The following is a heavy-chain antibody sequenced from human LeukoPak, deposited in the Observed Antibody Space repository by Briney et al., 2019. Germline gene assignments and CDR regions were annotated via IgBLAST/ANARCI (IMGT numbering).Heavy chain of an antibody. V-gene: IGHV3-23*01. Sequence: GGSLRLSCAAFSGFAMSWVRQAPGKGLEWVSAINGRGDDTYFPDSVKGRFTISRDNSNNTLYLQMNSLRAEDTAVYYCAKGHRSSSSFFDSWGQGILVTVSS. CDR3: AKGHRSSSSFFDS. J-gene: IGHJ4*02. CDR1: SGFA. D-gene: IGHD6-19*01. CDR2: INGRGDDT.